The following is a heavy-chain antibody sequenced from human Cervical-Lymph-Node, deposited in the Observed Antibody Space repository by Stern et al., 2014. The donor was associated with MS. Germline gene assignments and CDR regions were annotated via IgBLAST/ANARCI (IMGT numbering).Heavy chain of an antibody. J-gene: IGHJ4*02. CDR2: IISSGGVT. CDR1: EFTFSAYS. V-gene: IGHV3-23*04. D-gene: IGHD4-11*01. CDR3: AKVAYSGNALDY. Sequence: EVQLVESGGGLVQPGGSLRLSCAASEFTFSAYSMTWVRQAPEKGLEWVATIISSGGVTYYADSVRGRFTISRANSKNTLTLQMKSLRAEDTAVYFCAKVAYSGNALDYWGQGTLVIVSS.